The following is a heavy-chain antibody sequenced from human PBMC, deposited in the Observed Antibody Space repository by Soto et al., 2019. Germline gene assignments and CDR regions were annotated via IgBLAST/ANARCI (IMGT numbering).Heavy chain of an antibody. V-gene: IGHV1-24*01. J-gene: IGHJ4*02. CDR3: ARGLPLAADY. CDR1: GYTLTELS. CDR2: FDPGNGNT. Sequence: ASVKVSCKVSGYTLTELSMHWVRQAPGKGLEWMGGFDPGNGNTKYSQKFQGRVTITRDTSASTAYMELSSLRSEDTAVYYCARGLPLAADYWGQGTLVTVPQ.